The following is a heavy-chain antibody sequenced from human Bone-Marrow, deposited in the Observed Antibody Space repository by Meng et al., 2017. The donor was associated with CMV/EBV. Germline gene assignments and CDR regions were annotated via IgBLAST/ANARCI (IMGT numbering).Heavy chain of an antibody. V-gene: IGHV3-73*01. Sequence: FTFSGSAIHWVRKASGKGLEWLGHIRSKANSYAAAYDASVKGRFTISRDDSKNTAYLQMNSLKTEDTAVYYCTRHFYPMVRGVDIDYWGQGTLVTVSS. CDR2: IRSKANSYAA. D-gene: IGHD3-10*01. CDR3: TRHFYPMVRGVDIDY. CDR1: FTFSGSA. J-gene: IGHJ4*02.